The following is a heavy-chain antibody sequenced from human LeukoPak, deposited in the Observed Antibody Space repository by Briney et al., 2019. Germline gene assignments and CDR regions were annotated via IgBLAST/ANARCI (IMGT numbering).Heavy chain of an antibody. CDR2: ISYDGSNK. Sequence: GGSLRLSCAASGFTFDDYGMSWVRQAPGKGLEWVAVISYDGSNKYYADSVKGRFTISRDNSKNTLYLQMNSLRAEDTAVYYCSGYYDSSGLFSPKFDYWGQGTLVTVSS. V-gene: IGHV3-30*03. CDR1: GFTFDDYG. J-gene: IGHJ4*02. CDR3: SGYYDSSGLFSPKFDY. D-gene: IGHD3-22*01.